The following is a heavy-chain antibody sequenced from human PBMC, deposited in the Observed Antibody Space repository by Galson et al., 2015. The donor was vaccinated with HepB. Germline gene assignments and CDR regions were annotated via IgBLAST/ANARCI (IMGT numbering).Heavy chain of an antibody. Sequence: SVKVSCKASGGTFSSYAISWVRQAPGQGLEWMGGIIPIFGTANYAQKFQGRVTMTTDTSTSTAYMELRSLRSDDTAVYYCARDVVEWYYYDSSGYWYFDYWGQGTLVTVSS. J-gene: IGHJ4*02. CDR1: GGTFSSYA. V-gene: IGHV1-69*05. CDR3: ARDVVEWYYYDSSGYWYFDY. CDR2: IIPIFGTA. D-gene: IGHD3-22*01.